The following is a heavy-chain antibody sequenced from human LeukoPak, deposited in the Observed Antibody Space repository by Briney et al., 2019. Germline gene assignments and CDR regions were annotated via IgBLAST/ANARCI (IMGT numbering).Heavy chain of an antibody. J-gene: IGHJ4*02. CDR2: ISYSGST. CDR1: GGSISSSSYY. Sequence: SETLSLTCTVSGGSISSSSYYWGWIRQPPGKGLEWIGSISYSGSTFYNPSLKSRVTISVDTSRNQFSLKLTSVTAADTAVYYCARHRDSITPGFFDYWGQGTLVTVSS. D-gene: IGHD5-12*01. V-gene: IGHV4-39*01. CDR3: ARHRDSITPGFFDY.